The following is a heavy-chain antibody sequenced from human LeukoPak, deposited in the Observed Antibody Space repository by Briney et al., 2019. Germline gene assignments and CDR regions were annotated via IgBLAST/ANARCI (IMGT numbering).Heavy chain of an antibody. CDR3: AKDMFGRGIY. Sequence: PGGSLRLSCVASGFSLRNYWMSWVRQAPGKGLEWVANIKQDESEKYYVDSVKGRFTISRDNSKNSLYLQMNSLRTEDTALYYCAKDMFGRGIYWGQGTLVTVSS. CDR1: GFSLRNYW. D-gene: IGHD3-10*02. V-gene: IGHV3-7*03. CDR2: IKQDESEK. J-gene: IGHJ4*02.